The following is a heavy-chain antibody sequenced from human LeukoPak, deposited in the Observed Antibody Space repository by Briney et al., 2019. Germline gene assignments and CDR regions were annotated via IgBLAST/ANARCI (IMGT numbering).Heavy chain of an antibody. CDR2: IVVGSGNT. V-gene: IGHV1-58*01. CDR3: ARDPEAHLFDY. CDR1: GFTFTSSA. D-gene: IGHD6-6*01. Sequence: SVKVSCKASGFTFTSSAVQWVRQARGQRLEWIGWIVVGSGNTNYAQKFQERVTITRDMSTSTAYMELSSLRSEGTAVYYCARDPEAHLFDYWGQGTLVTVSS. J-gene: IGHJ4*02.